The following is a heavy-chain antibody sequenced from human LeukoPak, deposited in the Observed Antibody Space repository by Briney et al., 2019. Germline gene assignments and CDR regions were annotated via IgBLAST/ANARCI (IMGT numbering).Heavy chain of an antibody. V-gene: IGHV4-4*07. J-gene: IGHJ5*02. Sequence: PSETLSLTCTVPGGSISSYYWSWIRQPAGKGLEWIGRIYTSGSTNYNPSLKSRVTMSVDTSKNQFSLKLSSVTAADTAVYYCARGSYYYGSGSYYNYFWFDPWGQGTLVTVSS. CDR1: GGSISSYY. CDR2: IYTSGST. CDR3: ARGSYYYGSGSYYNYFWFDP. D-gene: IGHD3-10*01.